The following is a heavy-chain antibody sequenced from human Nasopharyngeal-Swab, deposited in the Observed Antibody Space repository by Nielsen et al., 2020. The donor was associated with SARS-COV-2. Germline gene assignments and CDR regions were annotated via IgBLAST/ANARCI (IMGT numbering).Heavy chain of an antibody. CDR2: INHSGST. Sequence: SETLSLTCAVYGGSFSGYYWSWIRQPPGKGLEWIGEINHSGSTNYNPYLKSRATISVDTSKNQFALKLSSVTAADTAGDYCARGGVGPAAIRGYWSGGSCYSPLYYDGMDVWGQGTTVTVSS. J-gene: IGHJ6*02. V-gene: IGHV4-34*01. CDR3: ARGGVGPAAIRGYWSGGSCYSPLYYDGMDV. D-gene: IGHD2-15*01. CDR1: GGSFSGYY.